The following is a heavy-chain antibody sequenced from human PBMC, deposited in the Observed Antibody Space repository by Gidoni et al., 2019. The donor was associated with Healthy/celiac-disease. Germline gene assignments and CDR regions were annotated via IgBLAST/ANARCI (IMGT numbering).Heavy chain of an antibody. Sequence: QITLKESGPTLVKPTQTLTLTCTFSGFSLSTSGVGVGWIRQPPGKALEWLALIYWDDDQRYSPSLKSRLTITKDTSKNQVVLTMTNMDPVDTATYYCAHQKYGYYVRRFAFDIWGQVTMVTVSS. CDR1: GFSLSTSGVG. J-gene: IGHJ3*02. CDR3: AHQKYGYYVRRFAFDI. CDR2: IYWDDDQ. V-gene: IGHV2-5*02. D-gene: IGHD4-17*01.